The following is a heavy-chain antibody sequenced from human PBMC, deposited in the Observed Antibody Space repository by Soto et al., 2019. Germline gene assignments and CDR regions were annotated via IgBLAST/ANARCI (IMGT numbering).Heavy chain of an antibody. CDR1: GFTVSSNY. J-gene: IGHJ4*02. CDR2: ISYDGSNK. D-gene: IGHD2-2*02. Sequence: GGSLRLSCAASGFTVSSNYMSWVRQAPGKGLEWVAVISYDGSNKYYADSVKGRFTISRDNSKNTLYLQMNSLRAEDTAAYYCALLYGTLDYWGQGTLVTVSS. V-gene: IGHV3-30*03. CDR3: ALLYGTLDY.